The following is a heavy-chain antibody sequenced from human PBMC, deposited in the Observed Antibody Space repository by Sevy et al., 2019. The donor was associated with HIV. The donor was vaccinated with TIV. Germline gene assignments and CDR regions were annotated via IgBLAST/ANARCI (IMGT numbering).Heavy chain of an antibody. CDR2: ITRNSYEAYGGTT. CDR1: GFTFHDYA. CDR3: ARGLATADTPEYYFDS. J-gene: IGHJ4*02. D-gene: IGHD5-12*01. V-gene: IGHV3-49*03. Sequence: GGSLRLSCTTSGFTFHDYAMSWFRQAPGKGLEWVAFITRNSYEAYGGTTDYAASVKGRFIISRDDSKSSAYLQMNSLKTEDTAVYYCARGLATADTPEYYFDSWGQGTLVTVSS.